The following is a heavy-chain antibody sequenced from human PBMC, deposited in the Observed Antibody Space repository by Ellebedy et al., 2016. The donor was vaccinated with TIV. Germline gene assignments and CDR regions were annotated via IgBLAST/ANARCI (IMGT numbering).Heavy chain of an antibody. CDR1: GFTFSSYV. Sequence: GESLKISCAASGFTFSSYVMYWVRQAPGKGLEWVSVISGSGGSTYYADSVKGRFTISRDNSKNTLYLQMNSLRAEDTAVYYCAKSLLVQYYYDSSGYSPSMDVWGQGTTVTVSS. CDR2: ISGSGGST. CDR3: AKSLLVQYYYDSSGYSPSMDV. V-gene: IGHV3-23*01. J-gene: IGHJ6*02. D-gene: IGHD3-22*01.